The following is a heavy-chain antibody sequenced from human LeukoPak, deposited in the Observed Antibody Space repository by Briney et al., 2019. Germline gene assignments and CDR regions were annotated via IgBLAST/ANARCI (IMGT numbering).Heavy chain of an antibody. J-gene: IGHJ4*02. CDR2: FDPEDGET. Sequence: ASVKVSCKVSGYTLTELSMHWVRQAPGKGLEWMGGFDPEDGETIYAQKFQGRVTMTEDTSTDTAYMELSSLRSEDTAVYYCATVPDQYYDILTGYSNTPYYFDYWGQGTLVTVSS. CDR1: GYTLTELS. V-gene: IGHV1-24*01. CDR3: ATVPDQYYDILTGYSNTPYYFDY. D-gene: IGHD3-9*01.